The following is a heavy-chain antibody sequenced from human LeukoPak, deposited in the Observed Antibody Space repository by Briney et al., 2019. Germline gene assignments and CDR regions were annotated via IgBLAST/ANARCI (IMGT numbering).Heavy chain of an antibody. CDR3: ARTHLWLSGDAFDI. CDR1: GYTFTSYG. J-gene: IGHJ3*02. CDR2: ISTYNGNT. D-gene: IGHD5-18*01. Sequence: ASVKVSCKTSGYTFTSYGITWVRQAPGQGLEWMRWISTYNGNTNYAQKFQGRVIMTTDTSTSTAYMELRSLRSDDTAVYYCARTHLWLSGDAFDIWGQGTMVTVSS. V-gene: IGHV1-18*01.